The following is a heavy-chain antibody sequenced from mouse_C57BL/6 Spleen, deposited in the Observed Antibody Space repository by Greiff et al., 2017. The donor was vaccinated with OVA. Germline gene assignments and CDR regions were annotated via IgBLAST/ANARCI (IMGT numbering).Heavy chain of an antibody. J-gene: IGHJ1*03. CDR1: GFTFSDYG. CDR3: ARPGLRWYFDV. CDR2: ISSGSSTI. D-gene: IGHD2-4*01. Sequence: DVMLVESGGGLVKPGGSLKLSCAASGFTFSDYGMHWVRQAPEKGLEWVAYISSGSSTIYYADTVKGRFTISRDNAKNTLFLQMTSLRSEDTAMYYCARPGLRWYFDVWGTGTTVTVSS. V-gene: IGHV5-17*01.